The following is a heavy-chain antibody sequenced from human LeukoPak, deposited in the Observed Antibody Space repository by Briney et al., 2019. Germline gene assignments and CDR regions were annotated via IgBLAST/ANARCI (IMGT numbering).Heavy chain of an antibody. CDR3: ARDSAYCSGGSCFDY. Sequence: SGTLSLTCAVSGGPISSSNCWSLVPQPPGKGLERIGEIYHSGSTNYNPSLKSRVTISVDKSKNQFSLKLSCVTAADTAVYYCARDSAYCSGGSCFDYWGQGTLVTVFS. V-gene: IGHV4-4*02. CDR2: IYHSGST. D-gene: IGHD2-15*01. J-gene: IGHJ4*02. CDR1: GGPISSSNC.